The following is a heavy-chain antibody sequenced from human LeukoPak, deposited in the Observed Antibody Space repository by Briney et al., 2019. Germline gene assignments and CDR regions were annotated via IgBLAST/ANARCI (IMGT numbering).Heavy chain of an antibody. J-gene: IGHJ4*02. CDR1: GFTFSSYG. CDR3: AKDLTTVTSQGDF. V-gene: IGHV3-30*02. D-gene: IGHD4-17*01. Sequence: GGSLRLSCAASGFTFSSYGMHWVRQAPGKGLEWVAFIRYDGSDKYYADSVKGRFTISRDNSKSTLYLQMKSLRAEDRAVYYCAKDLTTVTSQGDFWGQGTLVTVSS. CDR2: IRYDGSDK.